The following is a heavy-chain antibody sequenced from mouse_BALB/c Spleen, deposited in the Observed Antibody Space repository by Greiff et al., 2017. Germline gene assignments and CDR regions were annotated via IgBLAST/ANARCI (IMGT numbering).Heavy chain of an antibody. CDR1: GFTFSDYY. CDR2: ISDGGSYT. CDR3: ARDPINWGGFAY. D-gene: IGHD4-1*01. V-gene: IGHV5-4*02. J-gene: IGHJ3*01. Sequence: EVKVVESGGGLVKPGGSLKLSCAASGFTFSDYYMYWVRQTPEKRLEWVATISDGGSYTYYPDSVKGRFTISRDNAKNNLYLQMSSLKSEDTAMYYCARDPINWGGFAYWGQGTLVTVSA.